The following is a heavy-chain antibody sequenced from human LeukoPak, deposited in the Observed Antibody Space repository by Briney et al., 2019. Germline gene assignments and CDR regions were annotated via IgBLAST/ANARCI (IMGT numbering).Heavy chain of an antibody. CDR2: ISAYNGNT. D-gene: IGHD6-13*01. J-gene: IGHJ5*02. CDR3: AGLYSSSWWNWFDP. V-gene: IGHV1-18*01. CDR1: GYTFTSYG. Sequence: ASVKVSCKASGYTFTSYGISWLRQAPGQGLEWMGWISAYNGNTNYAQKLQGRVTMTTDTSTSTAYMELRSLRSDETAVYYCAGLYSSSWWNWFDPWGQGTLVTVSS.